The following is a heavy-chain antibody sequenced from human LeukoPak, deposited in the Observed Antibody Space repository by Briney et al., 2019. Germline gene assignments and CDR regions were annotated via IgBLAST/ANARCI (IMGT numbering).Heavy chain of an antibody. CDR1: GGSISSSSYY. D-gene: IGHD3-10*01. CDR3: ARSRYYGSGSSIFDY. CDR2: IYYSGST. Sequence: SETLSLTCTVSGGSISSSSYYWGWIRQPPGKGLEWIGSIYYSGSTYYNPSLKSRVTISVDTSKNQFSLKLSSVTAADTAVYYCARSRYYGSGSSIFDYWGQGTLVTVSS. J-gene: IGHJ4*02. V-gene: IGHV4-39*01.